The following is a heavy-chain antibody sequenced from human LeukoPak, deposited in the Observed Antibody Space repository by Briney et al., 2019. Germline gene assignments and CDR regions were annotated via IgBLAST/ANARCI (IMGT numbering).Heavy chain of an antibody. J-gene: IGHJ4*02. D-gene: IGHD3-22*01. V-gene: IGHV3-53*01. CDR2: ICTGGNT. Sequence: GGSLRLSCAASGFSVRSYCMTWVRQAPGRGLEWVSVICTGGNTHYADSVKGRFTISRDISKNTVYLQMNSLRAEDTAVYYCAKDRYYDNTGDHYESEYWGQGTLVTVSS. CDR1: GFSVRSYC. CDR3: AKDRYYDNTGDHYESEY.